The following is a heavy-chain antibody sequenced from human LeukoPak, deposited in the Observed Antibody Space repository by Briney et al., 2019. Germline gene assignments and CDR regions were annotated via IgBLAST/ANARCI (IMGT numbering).Heavy chain of an antibody. CDR2: IWYDGSNK. Sequence: QPGRSLRLSCAASGFTFSSYGMHWVRQAPGKGLEWVAVIWYDGSNKYYADSVKGRFTISRDNSKNTLYLQMNSLRAEDTAVYYCASQATGGYCGGDCYLGYWGQGSLVSVSS. J-gene: IGHJ4*02. V-gene: IGHV3-33*01. CDR1: GFTFSSYG. CDR3: ASQATGGYCGGDCYLGY. D-gene: IGHD2-21*01.